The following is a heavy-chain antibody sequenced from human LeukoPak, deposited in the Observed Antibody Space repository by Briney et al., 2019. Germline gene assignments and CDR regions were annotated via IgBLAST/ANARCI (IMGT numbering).Heavy chain of an antibody. J-gene: IGHJ4*02. D-gene: IGHD3-22*01. CDR1: GFTVSSNY. Sequence: PGGSLRLSCAASGFTVSSNYMSWVRQARGKGVEWVSVIYSGGSTYYADSVKGRFNISRDNSKNTLYLQMNSLRAEDTAVYYCARVRKGYYDSSGSGFDYWGQGTLVTVSS. V-gene: IGHV3-66*01. CDR3: ARVRKGYYDSSGSGFDY. CDR2: IYSGGST.